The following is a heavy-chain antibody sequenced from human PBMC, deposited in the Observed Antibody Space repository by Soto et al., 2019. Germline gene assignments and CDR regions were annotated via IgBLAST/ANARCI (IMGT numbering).Heavy chain of an antibody. CDR2: ISSSSSYT. V-gene: IGHV3-11*05. CDR3: ARDGYYYDSSGYFAFDY. Sequence: PGGSLRLSCAASGFTFSDYYMSWVRQAPGKGLEWVSYISSSSSYTNYADSVKGRFTISRDNAKNSLYLQMNSLRAEDTAVYYCARDGYYYDSSGYFAFDYWGQGTLVTVSS. D-gene: IGHD3-22*01. J-gene: IGHJ4*02. CDR1: GFTFSDYY.